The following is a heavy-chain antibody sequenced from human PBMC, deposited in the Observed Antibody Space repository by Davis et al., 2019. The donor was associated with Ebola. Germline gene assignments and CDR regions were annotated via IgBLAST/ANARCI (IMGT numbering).Heavy chain of an antibody. CDR1: GGSVSSGSYY. CDR2: IYYSGST. CDR3: ARGLGTTGTT. J-gene: IGHJ4*02. V-gene: IGHV4-61*01. D-gene: IGHD1-1*01. Sequence: PSETLSLTCTVSGGSVSSGSYYWSWIRQPPGKGLEWIGYIYYSGSTNYNPSLKSRVTMSVDTSKNQFSLKLSSVTAADTAVYYCARGLGTTGTTWGQGTLVTVSS.